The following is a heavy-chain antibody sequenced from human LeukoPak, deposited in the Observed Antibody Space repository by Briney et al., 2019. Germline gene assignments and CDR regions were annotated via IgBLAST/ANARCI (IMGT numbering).Heavy chain of an antibody. CDR2: IRGSGGST. CDR3: AREPLYCSGGSCYALDY. V-gene: IGHV3-23*01. CDR1: GFTFSSYA. J-gene: IGHJ4*02. D-gene: IGHD2-15*01. Sequence: GGSLRLSCAASGFTFSSYAMNWVRQAPGKGLEWVSVIRGSGGSTDYADSVKGRFTISRDNSKNTLYLQMNSLRAEDTAVYYCAREPLYCSGGSCYALDYWGQGTLVAVSS.